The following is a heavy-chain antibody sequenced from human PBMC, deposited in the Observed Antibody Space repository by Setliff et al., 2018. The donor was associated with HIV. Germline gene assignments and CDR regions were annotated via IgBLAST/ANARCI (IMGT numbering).Heavy chain of an antibody. Sequence: PSETLSLTCTVSGASTSSNTYSWVWIRQPPGKGLEWIGEINHSGRTKYNPSLKSRVTLSVDTSKNQFSLRLSSVAAGDTAVYYCARSIVPVASGYYYFEYWGQGTLVTVSS. J-gene: IGHJ4*02. CDR2: INHSGRT. CDR1: GASTSSNTYS. V-gene: IGHV4-39*01. D-gene: IGHD3-3*01. CDR3: ARSIVPVASGYYYFEY.